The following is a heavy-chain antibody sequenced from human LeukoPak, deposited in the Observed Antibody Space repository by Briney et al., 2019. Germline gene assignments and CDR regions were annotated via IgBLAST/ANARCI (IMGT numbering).Heavy chain of an antibody. J-gene: IGHJ4*02. D-gene: IGHD7-27*01. V-gene: IGHV3-7*01. CDR2: IKQDGSEK. CDR3: ARGIITGVDYFDY. Sequence: PGGSLRLSCAASGFTFTTYWMTWVRQAPGKGLEWVANIKQDGSEKYYVDSVKGRFTISRDNANNSLYLQMNSLRVEDTAVYYCARGIITGVDYFDYWGQGTLVTVSS. CDR1: GFTFTTYW.